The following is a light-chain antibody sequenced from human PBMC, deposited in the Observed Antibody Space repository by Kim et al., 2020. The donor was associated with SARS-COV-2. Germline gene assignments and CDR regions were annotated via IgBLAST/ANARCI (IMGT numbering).Light chain of an antibody. V-gene: IGKV3-15*01. Sequence: PGDSATLSCRASQSVRTNLAWYQQKPGQAPRLLIYGASTRATGFPARFSGSGSGTEFTLTISSLQSEDFAVYYCQQYDSWPPRYTFGQGTKVDIK. J-gene: IGKJ2*01. CDR1: QSVRTN. CDR3: QQYDSWPPRYT. CDR2: GAS.